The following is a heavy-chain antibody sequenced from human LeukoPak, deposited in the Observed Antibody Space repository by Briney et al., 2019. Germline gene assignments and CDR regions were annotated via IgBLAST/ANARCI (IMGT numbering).Heavy chain of an antibody. Sequence: IPSETLSLTCAVSGGSISSSNWWSWVRQPPGKGLEWIGEIYHSGSTNYNPSLKSRVTISVDKSKNQFSLKLSSVTAADTAVYYCASIYSSSWYEGTGYWGQGTLVTVSS. CDR2: IYHSGST. CDR1: GGSISSSNW. CDR3: ASIYSSSWYEGTGY. D-gene: IGHD6-13*01. V-gene: IGHV4-4*02. J-gene: IGHJ4*02.